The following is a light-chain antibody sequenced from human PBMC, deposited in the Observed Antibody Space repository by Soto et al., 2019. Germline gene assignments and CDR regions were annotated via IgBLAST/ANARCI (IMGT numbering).Light chain of an antibody. CDR2: AAS. Sequence: AIRMTQSPSSLSASTGDRVTITCRSSQGISSYLAWYQQKPRKARKLLIYAASTLQSGVPSRFSGSGSGTDFTLTISCLQSEDFATYYCQQYYSYPRTVGQGTKV. V-gene: IGKV1-8*01. J-gene: IGKJ1*01. CDR1: QGISSY. CDR3: QQYYSYPRT.